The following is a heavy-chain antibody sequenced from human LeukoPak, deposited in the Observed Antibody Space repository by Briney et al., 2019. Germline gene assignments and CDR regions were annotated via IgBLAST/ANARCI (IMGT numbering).Heavy chain of an antibody. CDR3: ARDEPTPDV. J-gene: IGHJ6*02. Sequence: GGSLRLSCAASGFTFSSYSMNWVRQAPGKGLEWASSISSSSSYIHYADSVKGRFTISRDNAKNSLYLQMNSLRAEDTAVYYCARDEPTPDVWGQGTAVTVSS. CDR2: ISSSSSYI. V-gene: IGHV3-21*01. CDR1: GFTFSSYS.